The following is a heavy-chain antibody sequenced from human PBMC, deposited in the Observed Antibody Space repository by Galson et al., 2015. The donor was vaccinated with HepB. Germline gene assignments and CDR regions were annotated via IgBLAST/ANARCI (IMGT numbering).Heavy chain of an antibody. V-gene: IGHV1-69*04. J-gene: IGHJ3*02. CDR3: ATLPPGPRGGGSYAFDI. D-gene: IGHD3-10*01. CDR1: GGTFSSYA. CDR2: IIPILGIA. Sequence: SVKVSCKASGGTFSSYAISWVRQAPGQGLEWMGRIIPILGIANYAQKFQGRVTITADKSTSTAYMELSSLRSEDTAVYYCATLPPGPRGGGSYAFDIWGQGTMVTVSS.